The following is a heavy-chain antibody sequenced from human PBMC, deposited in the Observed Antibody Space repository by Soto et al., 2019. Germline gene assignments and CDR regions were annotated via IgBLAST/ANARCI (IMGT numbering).Heavy chain of an antibody. CDR2: IYTSGNT. J-gene: IGHJ5*02. V-gene: IGHV4-4*07. CDR1: GGSIRNYY. D-gene: IGHD2-21*02. CDR3: ERDHHCDTATAFDP. Sequence: SETLSLTCTVCGGSIRNYYWSWIRQPAGKGREWIGRIYTSGNTNYNPSPKGRGTMSGDRYKNQFSLKRRYVAAADTAVDDCERDHHCDTATAFDPWGQGPLVTVSS.